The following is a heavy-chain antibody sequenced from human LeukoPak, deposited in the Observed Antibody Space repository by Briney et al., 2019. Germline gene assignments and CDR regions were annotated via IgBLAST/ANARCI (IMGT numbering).Heavy chain of an antibody. CDR3: AREPHRQERYSH. D-gene: IGHD5-12*01. J-gene: IGHJ4*02. V-gene: IGHV3-66*01. Sequence: GGSLRLSCEVSGFIVSDNYLTWIRQAPGTGLEWVSVIYASGTTYYADSVKGRFTISRDNSKNTVYLQMNSLRAEDTAVYYCAREPHRQERYSHWGQGTLVTVSS. CDR2: IYASGTT. CDR1: GFIVSDNY.